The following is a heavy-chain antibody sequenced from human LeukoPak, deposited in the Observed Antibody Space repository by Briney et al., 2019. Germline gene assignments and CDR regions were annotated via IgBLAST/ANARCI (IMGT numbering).Heavy chain of an antibody. Sequence: GASVKVSCKASGYTFTGYYVHWVRQAPGQGLEWMGWINPNSGGTNYAQKFQGRVTMTRDTSISTAYMELSRLRSDDTAVYYCARDSNYYYYMDVWGKGTTVTISS. CDR3: ARDSNYYYYMDV. CDR1: GYTFTGYY. J-gene: IGHJ6*03. V-gene: IGHV1-2*02. CDR2: INPNSGGT.